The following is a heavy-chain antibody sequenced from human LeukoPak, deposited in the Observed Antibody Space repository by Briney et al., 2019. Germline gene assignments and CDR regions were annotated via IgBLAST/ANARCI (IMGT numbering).Heavy chain of an antibody. Sequence: ASVKVSCKASGYTFTGYYMHWVRQAPGQGLEWMGWINPNSGGTNYAQKFQGRVTMTRDTSISTAYMELSRLRSDDTAVYYCAREVVVGATLFDYWGQGTLVTVSS. J-gene: IGHJ4*02. CDR2: INPNSGGT. CDR3: AREVVVGATLFDY. V-gene: IGHV1-2*02. CDR1: GYTFTGYY. D-gene: IGHD1-26*01.